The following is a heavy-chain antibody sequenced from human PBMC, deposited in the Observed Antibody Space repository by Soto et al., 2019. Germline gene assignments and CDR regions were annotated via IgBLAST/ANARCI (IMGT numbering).Heavy chain of an antibody. V-gene: IGHV3-23*01. J-gene: IGHJ4*02. D-gene: IGHD1-1*01. CDR2: VTYNGDKT. CDR1: GFTFSSYS. CDR3: ARYIRGTTVFYFDF. Sequence: PGGSLRLSCAASGFTFSSYSITWVRQAPWKGLEWVSVVTYNGDKTYYADSVKGRFTISRDNSKDTVHLQMNSLRAEDTAVYYCARYIRGTTVFYFDFWGPGVLVTVSS.